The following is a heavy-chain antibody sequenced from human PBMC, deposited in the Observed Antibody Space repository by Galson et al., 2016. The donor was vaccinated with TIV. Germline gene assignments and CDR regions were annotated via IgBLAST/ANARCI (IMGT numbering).Heavy chain of an antibody. Sequence: FRNYVMSWVRLAPGKGLEWVSSLSLSGSHTYYAESVKGRFTISRDNSKYTLFLQLNSLRVGDTAIYYCAKVGKSGDYSWDAFDVWGQGTVVTVSS. J-gene: IGHJ3*01. V-gene: IGHV3-23*01. CDR3: AKVGKSGDYSWDAFDV. CDR2: LSLSGSHT. D-gene: IGHD1-26*01. CDR1: FRNYV.